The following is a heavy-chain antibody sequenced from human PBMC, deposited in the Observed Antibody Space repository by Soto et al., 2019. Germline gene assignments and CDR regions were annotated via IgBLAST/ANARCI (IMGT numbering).Heavy chain of an antibody. J-gene: IGHJ4*02. CDR3: VRGDGDRYDGHGYLGRH. Sequence: EVQLVESGGGLFQPGGSLRLSCAASGFTFSSYWMHWVRQAPGKGLEWVSRMNMDGNRISYVDSVKGRCTISRDNAKNTFYMEMNSARVEDTAVYYCVRGDGDRYDGHGYLGRHWGQGSLVTVSS. CDR2: MNMDGNRI. D-gene: IGHD2-21*01. V-gene: IGHV3-74*01. CDR1: GFTFSSYW.